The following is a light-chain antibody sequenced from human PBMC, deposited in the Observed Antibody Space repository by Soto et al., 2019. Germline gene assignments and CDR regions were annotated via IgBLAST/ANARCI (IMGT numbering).Light chain of an antibody. J-gene: IGKJ5*01. V-gene: IGKV3-15*01. Sequence: ATVSVTQGERVTFSCRASQGVSRKLAWYQHKPGQAPRLLISGASTGATGIPARFSGSGSGTEFTLAISSLQSEDFAAYYCQQYNNWPPITFGQGTRLDIK. CDR3: QQYNNWPPIT. CDR2: GAS. CDR1: QGVSRK.